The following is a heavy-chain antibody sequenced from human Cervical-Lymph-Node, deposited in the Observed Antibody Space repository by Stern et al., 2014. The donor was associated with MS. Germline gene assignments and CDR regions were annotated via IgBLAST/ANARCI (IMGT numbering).Heavy chain of an antibody. D-gene: IGHD4-17*01. CDR3: ARMGTTVTTDAFDI. CDR2: ISYSGTT. CDR1: GGSIRTYY. V-gene: IGHV4-59*01. J-gene: IGHJ3*02. Sequence: QVQLQESGPGLVKPSETLSLTCTVSGGSIRTYYWSWIRQPPGKGLEWIGYISYSGTTNYNPSLKSRVTISVDTSKSQFSLRLSSVTAADTAVYYCARMGTTVTTDAFDIWGQGTMGTVSS.